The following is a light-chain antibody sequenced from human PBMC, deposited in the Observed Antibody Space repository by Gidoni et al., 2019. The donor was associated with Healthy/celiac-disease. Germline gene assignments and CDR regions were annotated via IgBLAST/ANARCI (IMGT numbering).Light chain of an antibody. CDR3: QAWDSSTGVV. CDR1: KLGDKY. Sequence: YELTQPPSVSVSPGQTASITCSGDKLGDKYACWYQQKPGQSPVLVIYQDSKRPSGIPERLSGSTSGNTATLTISGTQAMDEADYYCQAWDSSTGVVFGGGTKLTVL. CDR2: QDS. V-gene: IGLV3-1*01. J-gene: IGLJ2*01.